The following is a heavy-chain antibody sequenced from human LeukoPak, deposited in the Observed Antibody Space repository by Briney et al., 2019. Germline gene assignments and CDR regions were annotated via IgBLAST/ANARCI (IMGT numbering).Heavy chain of an antibody. V-gene: IGHV1-8*01. CDR3: VRDAEGAGISVNFWFDP. CDR2: MNPNNGNT. D-gene: IGHD1-14*01. CDR1: GYTFTRYD. Sequence: ASVKVSCKASGYTFTRYDINWVRQASGQGLEWMGWMNPNNGNTGYAQKFQGRVTMTRDTYTSTAYMELRGLRPEDTAVYYCVRDAEGAGISVNFWFDPWGQGTLVTVSS. J-gene: IGHJ5*02.